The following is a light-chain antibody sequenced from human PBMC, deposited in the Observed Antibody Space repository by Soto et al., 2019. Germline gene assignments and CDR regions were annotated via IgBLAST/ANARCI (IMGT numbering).Light chain of an antibody. CDR1: QSVSSNS. V-gene: IGKV3-20*01. CDR2: GAS. Sequence: EIVLTQSPGTLSLSPGERATLSCRASQSVSSNSLAWYQQKPGQAPRLLIYGASRRASGIPARISGSGSGTDFTLSISRLEPEDFAVYYCQQYGTSPWTFGQGTTVEIK. CDR3: QQYGTSPWT. J-gene: IGKJ1*01.